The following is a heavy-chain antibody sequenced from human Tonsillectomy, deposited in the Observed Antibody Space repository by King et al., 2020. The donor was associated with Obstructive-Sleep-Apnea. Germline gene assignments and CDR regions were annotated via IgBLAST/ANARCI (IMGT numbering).Heavy chain of an antibody. D-gene: IGHD4-23*01. J-gene: IGHJ4*02. CDR2: IYYSGST. Sequence: VQLQESGPGLVKPSETLSLTCTVSSGSISSYYWSWIRQPPGKGLEWIGYIYYSGSTTYNPSLKSRVTISVDTSKNQFSLKLSSVTAADTAVYYCARHNEYGGNSDYFDYWGQGTLVTVSS. CDR1: SGSISSYY. CDR3: ARHNEYGGNSDYFDY. V-gene: IGHV4-59*08.